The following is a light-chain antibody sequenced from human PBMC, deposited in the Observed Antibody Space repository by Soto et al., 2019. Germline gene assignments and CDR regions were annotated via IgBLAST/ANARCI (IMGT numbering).Light chain of an antibody. CDR1: QTISSW. J-gene: IGKJ1*01. Sequence: EIKLTQSPATLSGSVGDRVTITCRASQTISSWLAWYQQKPGKAPKLLIYKASTLKSGVPSRFSGSGSGTEFTLTISSLQPEDFAAYYCQHYGSYPGAFGQGTKVDIK. V-gene: IGKV1-5*03. CDR3: QHYGSYPGA. CDR2: KAS.